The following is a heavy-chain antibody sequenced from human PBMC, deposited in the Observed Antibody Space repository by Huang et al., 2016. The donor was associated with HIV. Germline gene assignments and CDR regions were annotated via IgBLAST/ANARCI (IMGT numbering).Heavy chain of an antibody. CDR1: GGSFSGYY. D-gene: IGHD6-19*01. CDR2: INHIGKT. CDR3: AREKAADSAWYGVYYFDY. V-gene: IGHV4-34*01. Sequence: QVQLRQWGAGLVKPSETLSLTCAVYGGSFSGYYWTWIRQSQGRGLEWIGEINHIGKTNYQPSLKSRVTISKDTAKNQFSLQLTSVSAADTGVYFCAREKAADSAWYGVYYFDYWGEGALVTVTS. J-gene: IGHJ4*02.